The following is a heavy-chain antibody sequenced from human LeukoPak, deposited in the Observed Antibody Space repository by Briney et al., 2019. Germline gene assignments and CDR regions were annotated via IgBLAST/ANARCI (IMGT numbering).Heavy chain of an antibody. CDR2: IFPDDSDT. J-gene: IGHJ4*02. Sequence: GESLKISCRFSGFDFTRYWIGWVRLMPGKGLEWMGIIFPDDSDTRYSPSFQGQVTLSADKSISTAYLQWSSLKASDTAIYYCARRDPTTVTAFDYWGQGTLVTASS. CDR1: GFDFTRYW. V-gene: IGHV5-51*01. D-gene: IGHD4-17*01. CDR3: ARRDPTTVTAFDY.